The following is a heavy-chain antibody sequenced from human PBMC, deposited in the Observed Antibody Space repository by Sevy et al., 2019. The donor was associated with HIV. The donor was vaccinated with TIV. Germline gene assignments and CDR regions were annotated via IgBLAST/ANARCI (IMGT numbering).Heavy chain of an antibody. CDR3: ATDREGAASPPRAFDI. CDR2: FDPEDGET. D-gene: IGHD6-13*01. J-gene: IGHJ3*02. V-gene: IGHV1-24*01. CDR1: GYTLTGLS. Sequence: ASVKVSCKVSGYTLTGLSMHWVRQAPGKGLEWMGSFDPEDGETIYAQKFQGRVTMTEDTSTDTAYMELSSLRAEDTAVYYCATDREGAASPPRAFDIWGQGTLVTVSS.